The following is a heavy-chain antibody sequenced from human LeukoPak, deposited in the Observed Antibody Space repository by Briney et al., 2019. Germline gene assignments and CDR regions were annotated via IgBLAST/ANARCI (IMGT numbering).Heavy chain of an antibody. CDR3: ARRPADCSVTTCPIINHFYYGMDV. Sequence: QTGGSLRLSCAASGFTFTGYTMTWVRQAPGKGLEWVSSISDSGTTTYHADSVKGRFTISRDNSKNTLYLQMNSLRVEDTAVYYCARRPADCSVTTCPIINHFYYGMDVWGQGTTVTVSS. CDR2: ISDSGTTT. CDR1: GFTFTGYT. V-gene: IGHV3-23*01. D-gene: IGHD2-2*01. J-gene: IGHJ6*02.